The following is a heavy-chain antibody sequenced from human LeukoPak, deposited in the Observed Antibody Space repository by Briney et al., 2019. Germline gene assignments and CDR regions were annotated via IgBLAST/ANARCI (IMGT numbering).Heavy chain of an antibody. CDR2: IYSGGST. Sequence: GGCLRLSCAASGFTFSSYSMNWVRQAPGKGLEWVSVIYSGGSTYYADSVKGRFTISRDNSKNTLYLQMNSLRAEDTAVYYCARDGRFGELLPWGQGTLVTVSS. CDR3: ARDGRFGELLP. D-gene: IGHD3-10*01. CDR1: GFTFSSYS. J-gene: IGHJ4*02. V-gene: IGHV3-53*01.